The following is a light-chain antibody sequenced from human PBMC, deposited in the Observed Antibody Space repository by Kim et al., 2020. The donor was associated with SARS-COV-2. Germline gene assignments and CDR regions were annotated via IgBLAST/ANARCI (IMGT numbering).Light chain of an antibody. CDR3: HRNSSSRGT. CDR2: GAS. CDR1: HTSSSCY. Sequence: SPEERAPPSCSTSHTSSSCYLAWYQPRPGQAPMLLVYGASTRATGIPASFSGSGSGTDFTLTISGLEPEDFAVYYCHRNSSSRGTFGPGTKVDIK. J-gene: IGKJ1*01. V-gene: IGKV3-20*01.